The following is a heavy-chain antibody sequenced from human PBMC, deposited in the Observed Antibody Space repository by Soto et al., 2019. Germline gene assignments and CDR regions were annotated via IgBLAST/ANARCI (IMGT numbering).Heavy chain of an antibody. CDR2: IDYSGNT. Sequence: SETLSLTCTVSGGSISSYHWSWLRQPPGKGLEWIGYIDYSGNTHYNPSLESRVTISVDTSKNQFSLKLSSVTAADTAAYYCARHRGVSPFDPWGQGTLVTVSS. V-gene: IGHV4-59*08. D-gene: IGHD3-10*01. J-gene: IGHJ5*02. CDR3: ARHRGVSPFDP. CDR1: GGSISSYH.